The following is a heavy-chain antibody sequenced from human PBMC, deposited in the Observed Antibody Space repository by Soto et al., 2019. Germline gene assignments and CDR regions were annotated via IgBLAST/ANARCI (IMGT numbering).Heavy chain of an antibody. Sequence: ASVKVSCKASGCTFTSYGISWVRQAPGQGLEWMGWISAYNGNTNYAQKLQDRVTMTTDTSTSTAYMELRSLRSDDTAVYYCARDEPVTTNNAFDIWGQGTMVTVSS. D-gene: IGHD4-17*01. J-gene: IGHJ3*02. CDR3: ARDEPVTTNNAFDI. CDR2: ISAYNGNT. V-gene: IGHV1-18*01. CDR1: GCTFTSYG.